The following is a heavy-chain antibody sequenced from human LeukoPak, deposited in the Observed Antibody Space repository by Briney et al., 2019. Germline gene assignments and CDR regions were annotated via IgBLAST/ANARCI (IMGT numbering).Heavy chain of an antibody. CDR1: GFTFSSYA. CDR3: AKGPPGGWYAALNYFDY. D-gene: IGHD6-19*01. CDR2: ISGSGGST. J-gene: IGHJ4*02. V-gene: IGHV3-23*01. Sequence: PGGSLRLSCAASGFTFSSYAMSWVRQAPGKGLEWVSAISGSGGSTYYADSVKGRFTISRDNSKNTLYLQMNSLRAEDTAVYYCAKGPPGGWYAALNYFDYWGQGTLVTVSS.